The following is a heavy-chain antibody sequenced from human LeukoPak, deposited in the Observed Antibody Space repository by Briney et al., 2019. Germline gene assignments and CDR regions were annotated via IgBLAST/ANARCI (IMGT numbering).Heavy chain of an antibody. Sequence: GASVKVSCKASGSTFSSYYLHWVRQAPGQGLEWMGIFNPRRGNTTYAQSFQGRVTMTRDTSTSTVYMELSSLRSEDTALYYCAREYSGSYYNWFEPWGQGTLVTVSS. CDR2: FNPRRGNT. CDR3: AREYSGSYYNWFEP. CDR1: GSTFSSYY. V-gene: IGHV1-46*01. D-gene: IGHD1-26*01. J-gene: IGHJ5*02.